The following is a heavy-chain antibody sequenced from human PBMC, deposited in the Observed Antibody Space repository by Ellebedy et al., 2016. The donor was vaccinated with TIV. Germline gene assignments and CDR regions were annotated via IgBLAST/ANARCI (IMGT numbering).Heavy chain of an antibody. V-gene: IGHV4-39*01. J-gene: IGHJ6*02. D-gene: IGHD6-13*01. CDR2: IYYSGST. Sequence: MPSETLSLTCTVSGGSISSSSYYWGWIRQPPGKGLEWIGSIYYSGSTYYNPSLKSRVTISVDTSKNQFSLKLSSVTAADTAVYYCARRRRSYSPSGYYGMGVWGQGTTVTVSS. CDR3: ARRRRSYSPSGYYGMGV. CDR1: GGSISSSSYY.